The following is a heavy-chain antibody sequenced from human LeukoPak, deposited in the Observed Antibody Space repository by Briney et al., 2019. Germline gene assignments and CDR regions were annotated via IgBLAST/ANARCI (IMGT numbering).Heavy chain of an antibody. D-gene: IGHD3-22*01. V-gene: IGHV3-7*01. CDR2: IKQDGSEK. Sequence: GGSLRLSCAASGFTFSSYWMSWVRQAPGRGLEWVANIKQDGSEKYYVDSVKGRFTISRDNAKNSLYLQMNSLRAEATAVYYCARVAEDSSGYHHFGLFWYFDLWGRGTLVTVSS. CDR1: GFTFSSYW. CDR3: ARVAEDSSGYHHFGLFWYFDL. J-gene: IGHJ2*01.